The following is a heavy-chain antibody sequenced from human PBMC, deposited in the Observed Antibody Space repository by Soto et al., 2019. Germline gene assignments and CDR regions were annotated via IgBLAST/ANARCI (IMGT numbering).Heavy chain of an antibody. V-gene: IGHV3-30-3*01. CDR2: ISYDGSNK. J-gene: IGHJ4*02. Sequence: GGSLRLSCAASGFTFSSYAMHWVRQAPGKGLEWVAVISYDGSNKYYADSVKGRFTISRDNSKSTLYLQMNSLRAEDTAVYYCARDRVNGYVFDYWGQGTLVTVSS. D-gene: IGHD5-18*01. CDR1: GFTFSSYA. CDR3: ARDRVNGYVFDY.